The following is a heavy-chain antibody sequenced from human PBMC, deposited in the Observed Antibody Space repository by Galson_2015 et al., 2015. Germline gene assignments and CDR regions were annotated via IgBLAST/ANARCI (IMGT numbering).Heavy chain of an antibody. D-gene: IGHD1-26*01. V-gene: IGHV3-53*01. Sequence: SLRLSCAASGFTVSSNYMSWVRQAPGKGLEWVSVIYSGGSTYYADSVKGRFTISRDNSKNTLYLQMNSLRAEDTAVYYCARAPGGSYGEYYFDYWGQGTLVTVSS. CDR3: ARAPGGSYGEYYFDY. CDR2: IYSGGST. J-gene: IGHJ4*02. CDR1: GFTVSSNY.